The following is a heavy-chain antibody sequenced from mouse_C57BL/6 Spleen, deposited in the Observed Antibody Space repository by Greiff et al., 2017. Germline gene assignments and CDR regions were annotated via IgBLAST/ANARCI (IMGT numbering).Heavy chain of an antibody. J-gene: IGHJ3*01. CDR2: ISYDGSN. Sequence: ESGPGLVKPSQSLSLSCSVTGYSITSGYYWNWIRQFPGNKLEWMGYISYDGSNNYNPSLKNRISITRDTSKNQFFLKLNSVTTEDTATYYGARDSSGYVAWFAYWGQGTLVTVAA. CDR3: ARDSSGYVAWFAY. D-gene: IGHD3-2*02. V-gene: IGHV3-6*01. CDR1: GYSITSGYY.